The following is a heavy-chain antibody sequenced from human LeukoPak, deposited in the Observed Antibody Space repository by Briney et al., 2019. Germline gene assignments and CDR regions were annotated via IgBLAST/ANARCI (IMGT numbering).Heavy chain of an antibody. Sequence: GGSLRLSCAASGFTFSSYGMHWVRQAPGKGLEWVAVIWYDGSNKYYADSVKGRFTISRDNSKNTLYLQMNSLRAEDTAVYYCARAGYCSSTSCHKSDAFDIWGQGTMDTVSS. CDR3: ARAGYCSSTSCHKSDAFDI. CDR1: GFTFSSYG. J-gene: IGHJ3*02. D-gene: IGHD2-2*02. V-gene: IGHV3-33*01. CDR2: IWYDGSNK.